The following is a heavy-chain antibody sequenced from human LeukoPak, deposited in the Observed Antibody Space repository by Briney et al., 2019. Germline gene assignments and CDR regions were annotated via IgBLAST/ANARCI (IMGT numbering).Heavy chain of an antibody. V-gene: IGHV3-21*01. CDR3: VRIPNGANFPNWFDP. D-gene: IGHD4/OR15-4a*01. Sequence: PGGSLRLSCAAPGFILSNYNMNWVRRAPGKGLEWVSSISGNSNDMNYADSVKGRFTISRDNTRNSLYLQMNSLRAEDTAIYYCVRIPNGANFPNWFDPWGQGTLVTVSS. CDR2: ISGNSNDM. CDR1: GFILSNYN. J-gene: IGHJ5*02.